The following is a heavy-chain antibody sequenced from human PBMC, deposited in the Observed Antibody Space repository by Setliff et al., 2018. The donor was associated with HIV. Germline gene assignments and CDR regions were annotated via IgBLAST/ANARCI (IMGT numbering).Heavy chain of an antibody. D-gene: IGHD6-13*01. CDR2: ISSGTSYT. V-gene: IGHV3-11*05. CDR1: GFTFSDCY. CDR3: ARATAAWDDAFDI. Sequence: PGGSLRLSCAASGFTFSDCYMSWIRQAPGKGLEWVSYISSGTSYTNYADSVKGRFTISRDNAKNSLYLQMNSLRAEDTAMYYCARATAAWDDAFDIWGQGTMVTVSS. J-gene: IGHJ3*02.